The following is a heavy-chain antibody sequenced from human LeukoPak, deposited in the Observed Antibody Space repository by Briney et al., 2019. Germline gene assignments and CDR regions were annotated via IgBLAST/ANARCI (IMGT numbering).Heavy chain of an antibody. CDR1: GFTFSSYS. Sequence: NPGGSLRLSCAASGFTFSSYSMNWVRQAPGKGLEWVSSISSSSSFLYYAGSVKGRFTISRDNAKNSLYLQVNSLRAEDTAVYYCARGGYSYVYGHFDYWGQGTLVTVSS. CDR3: ARGGYSYVYGHFDY. V-gene: IGHV3-21*06. CDR2: ISSSSSFL. J-gene: IGHJ4*02. D-gene: IGHD5-18*01.